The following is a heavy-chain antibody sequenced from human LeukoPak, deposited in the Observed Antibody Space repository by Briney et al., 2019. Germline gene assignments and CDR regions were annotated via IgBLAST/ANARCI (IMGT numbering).Heavy chain of an antibody. V-gene: IGHV3-7*01. D-gene: IGHD3-16*01. CDR3: ARDPDSDNAWGWFDS. J-gene: IGHJ5*01. CDR1: GGSISSYY. CDR2: INGDGSEE. Sequence: HPSETLSLTCTVSGGSISSYYWSWIRQPPGKGLEWVANINGDGSEEYYVDSVKGRFTISRANARSSLYLQMNSLRGEDTAVYYCARDPDSDNAWGWFDSWGQGTVVTVSS.